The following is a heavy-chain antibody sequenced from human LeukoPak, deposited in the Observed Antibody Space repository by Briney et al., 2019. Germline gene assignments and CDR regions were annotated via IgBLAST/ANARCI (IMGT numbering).Heavy chain of an antibody. V-gene: IGHV4-59*08. Sequence: PSDTLSLTCTLSARSISWFHWSWIRQPPGKGLEWIGYIYYNGSTNYNPSLKSRVTISVETSKNQFSMKLNSVTAADTAVYYCAGPGYSSGWTPDYWGQGTLVTVSS. J-gene: IGHJ4*02. CDR1: ARSISWFH. D-gene: IGHD6-19*01. CDR3: AGPGYSSGWTPDY. CDR2: IYYNGST.